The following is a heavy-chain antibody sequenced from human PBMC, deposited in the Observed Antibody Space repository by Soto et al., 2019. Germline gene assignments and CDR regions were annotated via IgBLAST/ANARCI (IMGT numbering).Heavy chain of an antibody. Sequence: SETLSLTCTVSGGSINTFYWSWVRQPAGKGLEWIGRIFSSGSTSFNPSLESRVAISVDTSKNQFSLKLSSVTAADTAVYYCARGSIGHSSSWRRIDYWGQGTLVTVSS. CDR3: ARGSIGHSSSWRRIDY. CDR1: GGSINTFY. J-gene: IGHJ4*02. CDR2: IFSSGST. V-gene: IGHV4-4*07. D-gene: IGHD6-13*01.